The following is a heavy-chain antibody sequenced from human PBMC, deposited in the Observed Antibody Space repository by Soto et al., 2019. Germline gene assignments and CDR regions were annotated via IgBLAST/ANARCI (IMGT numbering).Heavy chain of an antibody. CDR2: IYYSGST. V-gene: IGHV4-30-4*01. CDR3: ARAAYYDSSGYLDY. Sequence: PSETLSLTCTVSGGSISSGDYYWSWIRQPPGKGLEWIGYIYYSGSTYYNPSLKSRVTISVDTSKNQFSLKLSSVTAADTAVYYCARAAYYDSSGYLDYWGQGTLVTVSS. CDR1: GGSISSGDYY. D-gene: IGHD3-22*01. J-gene: IGHJ4*02.